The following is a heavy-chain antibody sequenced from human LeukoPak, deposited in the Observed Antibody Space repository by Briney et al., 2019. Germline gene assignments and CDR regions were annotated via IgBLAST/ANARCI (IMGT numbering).Heavy chain of an antibody. CDR2: INHSGST. D-gene: IGHD4-17*01. V-gene: IGHV4-34*01. CDR3: ARGRTTPRYYYYGMDV. CDR1: GGSFSGYY. Sequence: SETLSLTCAVYGGSFSGYYWSWIRQPPGKGLEWIGEINHSGSTNYNPSLKSRVTMSVDTSKNQFSLKLSSVTAADTAVYYCARGRTTPRYYYYGMDVWGQGTTVTVSS. J-gene: IGHJ6*02.